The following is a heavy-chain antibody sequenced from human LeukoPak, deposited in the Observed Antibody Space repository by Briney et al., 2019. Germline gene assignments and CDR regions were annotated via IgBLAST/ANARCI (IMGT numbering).Heavy chain of an antibody. CDR3: ARVPGIAAAGSNWFDF. CDR1: GGSISSGGYS. D-gene: IGHD6-13*01. Sequence: PSQTLSLTCAVSGGSISSGGYSWSWIRQHPGKGLEWIGYIYYSGSTYYNPSLKSRIIISVDTSKNQFSLRLSSVTAADTAVYYCARVPGIAAAGSNWFDFWGQGTLVTVSS. J-gene: IGHJ5*01. V-gene: IGHV4-31*11. CDR2: IYYSGST.